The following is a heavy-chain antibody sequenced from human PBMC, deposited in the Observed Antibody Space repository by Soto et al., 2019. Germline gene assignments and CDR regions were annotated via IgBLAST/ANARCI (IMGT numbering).Heavy chain of an antibody. D-gene: IGHD2-2*01. V-gene: IGHV3-23*01. CDR1: GFTFSDYA. Sequence: EVQLLESGGGLVQPGESLRLSCAASGFTFSDYAMSWVRQASGKGLEWVSTVFSGGGVTHYAESVKGRFTISRANSKNMVLLLIHSLRAEDTALYYCAQLPTSSSSDAGVGPWGQGTLVTVSS. CDR2: VFSGGGVT. CDR3: AQLPTSSSSDAGVGP. J-gene: IGHJ5*02.